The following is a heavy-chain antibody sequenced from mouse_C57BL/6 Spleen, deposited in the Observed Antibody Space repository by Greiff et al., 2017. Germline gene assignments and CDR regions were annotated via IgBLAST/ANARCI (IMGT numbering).Heavy chain of an antibody. Sequence: EVQLQESGPGMVKPSQSLSLTCTVTGYSITSGYDWHWIRHFPGNKLEWMGYISYSGSTNYNPSLKSRISITHDTSKNHFFLKLNSVTTEDTATYYCAREDDYDRGWFAYWGQGTLVTVSA. V-gene: IGHV3-1*01. CDR3: AREDDYDRGWFAY. CDR2: ISYSGST. D-gene: IGHD2-4*01. J-gene: IGHJ3*01. CDR1: GYSITSGYD.